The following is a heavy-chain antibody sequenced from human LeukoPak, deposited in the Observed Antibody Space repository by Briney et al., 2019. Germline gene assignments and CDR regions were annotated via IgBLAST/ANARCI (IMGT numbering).Heavy chain of an antibody. CDR2: INPNSGGT. Sequence: DSVKVSCKASGYTFTGYYMHWVRQAPGQGHEWMGWINPNSGGTNYAQKFQGRVTMTEDTSTDTAYMELSSLRSEDTAVYYCATAAPSRHPAYCSSTSCYAFDIWGQGTMVTVSP. CDR3: ATAAPSRHPAYCSSTSCYAFDI. D-gene: IGHD2-2*01. CDR1: GYTFTGYY. V-gene: IGHV1-2*02. J-gene: IGHJ3*02.